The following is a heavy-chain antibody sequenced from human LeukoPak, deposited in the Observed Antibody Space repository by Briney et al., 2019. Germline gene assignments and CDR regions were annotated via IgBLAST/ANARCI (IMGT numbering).Heavy chain of an antibody. J-gene: IGHJ4*02. D-gene: IGHD6-19*01. Sequence: PSETLSLTCTVSGGSISSSSYYWGWIRQPPGKGLEWIGSIYYSGSTYYNPSLKSRVTISVDTSKNQFSLKLSSVTAADTAVYYCARQDTYSSGWYRPFDYWDQGTLVTVSS. CDR1: GGSISSSSYY. CDR2: IYYSGST. V-gene: IGHV4-39*01. CDR3: ARQDTYSSGWYRPFDY.